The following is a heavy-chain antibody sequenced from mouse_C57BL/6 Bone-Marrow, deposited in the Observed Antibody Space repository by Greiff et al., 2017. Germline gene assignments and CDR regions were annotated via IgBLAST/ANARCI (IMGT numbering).Heavy chain of an antibody. V-gene: IGHV3-8*01. J-gene: IGHJ4*01. D-gene: IGHD2-12*01. CDR3: ARLGLTTEHAMDY. Sequence: DVQLQESGPGLAKPSQSLSLTCSVTGYSITSDYWNWIRKFPGNKLEYMGYISYSGSTYSTPSPNSRISITRDTSKNQYYLQLNTVTTEDTAIDYCARLGLTTEHAMDYWGQGTSVPVS. CDR2: ISYSGST. CDR1: GYSITSDY.